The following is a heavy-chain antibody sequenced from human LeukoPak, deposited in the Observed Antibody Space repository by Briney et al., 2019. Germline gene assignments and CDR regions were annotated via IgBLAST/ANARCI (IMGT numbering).Heavy chain of an antibody. CDR3: AKDRSGWHLEYFHH. CDR2: ISYDGSHK. J-gene: IGHJ1*01. D-gene: IGHD6-19*01. V-gene: IGHV3-30*18. CDR1: GFTFSNFG. Sequence: SGGSLRLSCAASGFTFSNFGMHWVRQAPGKGLEWVAVISYDGSHKYYADSVEGRFTISRDNSKNTLYLQMDSLRAEDTAVYYCAKDRSGWHLEYFHHWGQGTLVTVSS.